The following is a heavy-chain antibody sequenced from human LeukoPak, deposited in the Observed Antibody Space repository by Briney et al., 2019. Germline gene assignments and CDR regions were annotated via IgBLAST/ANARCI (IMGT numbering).Heavy chain of an antibody. Sequence: GASVKVSCKASGYTLTSYYMHWVRQAPGQGLEWMGIINPSGGSTSYAQKFQGRVTMTRDTSTSTVYMELSSLRSEDTAVYYCARVREYYDILTGVVGGAFDIWGQGTMVTVSS. V-gene: IGHV1-46*01. CDR2: INPSGGST. CDR1: GYTLTSYY. D-gene: IGHD3-9*01. J-gene: IGHJ3*02. CDR3: ARVREYYDILTGVVGGAFDI.